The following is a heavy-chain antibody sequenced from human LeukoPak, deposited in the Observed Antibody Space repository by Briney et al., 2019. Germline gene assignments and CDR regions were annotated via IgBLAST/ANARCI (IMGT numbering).Heavy chain of an antibody. Sequence: GASVKVSCKASGYTFTSNGVHWVRQAPGQGLEWMGWISAYNGNTNYAQKLQGRVTMTTDTSTSTAYMELRSLRSDDTAVYYCARAEQLLYYWFDPWGQGTLVTVSS. CDR3: ARAEQLLYYWFDP. CDR1: GYTFTSNG. D-gene: IGHD2-2*02. J-gene: IGHJ5*02. CDR2: ISAYNGNT. V-gene: IGHV1-18*01.